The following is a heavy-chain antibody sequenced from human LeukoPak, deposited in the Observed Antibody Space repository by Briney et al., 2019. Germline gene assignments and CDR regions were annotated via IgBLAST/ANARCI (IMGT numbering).Heavy chain of an antibody. CDR2: ISAYNGNT. V-gene: IGHV1-18*01. Sequence: ASVKVSCKASGYTFTSYGISWVRQAPGQGLEWMGWISAYNGNTNYAQKLQGRVTMTTDTSTSTAYMEPRSLRSDDTAVYYCARGRSYYYDSSGYYFPDEYFQHWGQGTLVTVFS. D-gene: IGHD3-22*01. CDR1: GYTFTSYG. J-gene: IGHJ1*01. CDR3: ARGRSYYYDSSGYYFPDEYFQH.